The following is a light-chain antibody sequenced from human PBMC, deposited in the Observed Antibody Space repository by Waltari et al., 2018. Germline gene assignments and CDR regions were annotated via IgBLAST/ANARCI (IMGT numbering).Light chain of an antibody. CDR2: GAS. V-gene: IGKV3-15*01. CDR3: QQYNNWPPNT. Sequence: EIMMTQSPATLSVSPGERATLSCRASQSVSSNLAWYQQKPGQAPRLLIYGASTRATGIPARFSGSRSGTEFTLTISSLQSEDFAVYYCQQYNNWPPNTFGQGTKLEIK. J-gene: IGKJ2*01. CDR1: QSVSSN.